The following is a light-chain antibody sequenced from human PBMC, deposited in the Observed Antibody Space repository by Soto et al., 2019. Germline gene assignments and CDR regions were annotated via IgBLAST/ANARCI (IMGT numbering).Light chain of an antibody. J-gene: IGLJ1*01. CDR1: SSDVGAYNY. V-gene: IGLV2-14*03. Sequence: LTQPASVSGSHGQSIAISCTGTSSDVGAYNYVSWYQQHPGKAPKLMIYHVSNRPSGVSDRFSGSKSDNTASLTISGLQAEDEADYYCSSYTTSSTYVFGTGTKVTVL. CDR3: SSYTTSSTYV. CDR2: HVS.